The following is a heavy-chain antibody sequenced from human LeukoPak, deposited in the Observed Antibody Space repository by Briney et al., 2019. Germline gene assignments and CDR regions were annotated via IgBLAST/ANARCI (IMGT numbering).Heavy chain of an antibody. Sequence: SETLSLTCTVSGGSISSSSYYRGWIRQPPGKGLEWIGSIYYSGSTYYNPSLKSRVTISVDTSKNQFSLKLSSVTAADTAVYYCARYTSSIAAGYYYYMDVWGKGTTVTVSS. V-gene: IGHV4-39*01. CDR1: GGSISSSSYY. CDR3: ARYTSSIAAGYYYYMDV. J-gene: IGHJ6*03. D-gene: IGHD6-6*01. CDR2: IYYSGST.